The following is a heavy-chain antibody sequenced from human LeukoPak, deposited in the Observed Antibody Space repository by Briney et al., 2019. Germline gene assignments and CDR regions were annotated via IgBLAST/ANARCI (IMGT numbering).Heavy chain of an antibody. CDR2: ISGSGGST. CDR3: ANTIVRGIASMDV. CDR1: GFTFSSYA. Sequence: GGSLRLSCAASGFTFSSYAMGWVRPAPGKGLEWGTAISGSGGSTYYADAVKGRFIISRDNSRNTLYLQMHSLCAEDTAVYYGANTIVRGIASMDVWGQGTTVTVSS. V-gene: IGHV3-23*01. D-gene: IGHD3-10*01. J-gene: IGHJ6*02.